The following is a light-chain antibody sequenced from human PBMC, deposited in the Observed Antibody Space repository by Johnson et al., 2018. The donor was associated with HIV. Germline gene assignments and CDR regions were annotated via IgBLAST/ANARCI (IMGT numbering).Light chain of an antibody. CDR1: SSNIGNNY. J-gene: IGLJ1*01. V-gene: IGLV1-51*01. CDR3: ETWDSSLSGV. CDR2: DND. Sequence: QSVLTQSPSVSAAPGQKVTISCSGSSSNIGNNYVSWYQQLPGAAPKLLIFDNDKRPSGIPDRFSVSKSGTSATLGITGLQTGDEADYSCETWDSSLSGVFGTGTKVTVL.